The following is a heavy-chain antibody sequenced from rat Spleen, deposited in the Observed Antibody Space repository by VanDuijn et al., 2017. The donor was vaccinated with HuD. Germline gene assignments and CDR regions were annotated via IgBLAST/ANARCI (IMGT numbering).Heavy chain of an antibody. J-gene: IGHJ2*01. CDR1: GFTFNNYG. D-gene: IGHD1-10*01. CDR3: ARREQLGGYFDY. CDR2: ISYGDSSGHSST. V-gene: IGHV5-29*01. Sequence: EVQLVESGGGLVQPGRSLKLSCAASGFTFNNYGMAWVRQAPTKGLEWVATISYGDSSGHSSTYYRDSVKGRFTISRDNAKSTLSLQMDSLRSEDTATYYCARREQLGGYFDYWGQGVMVTVSS.